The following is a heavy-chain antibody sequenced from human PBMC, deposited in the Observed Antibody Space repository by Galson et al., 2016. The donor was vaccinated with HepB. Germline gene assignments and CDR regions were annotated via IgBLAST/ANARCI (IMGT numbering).Heavy chain of an antibody. V-gene: IGHV4-39*01. CDR1: GGSISSSNYY. Sequence: TLSLTCTVSGGSISSSNYYWGWIRQPPGKGLEWIGSIYYSGSTYYSPSLKSRVTISVDTSKNQFSLKLSSVTAADTAVYYCASRETFVYYWYFDLWGRGTLVTVSS. J-gene: IGHJ2*01. CDR3: ASRETFVYYWYFDL. CDR2: IYYSGST.